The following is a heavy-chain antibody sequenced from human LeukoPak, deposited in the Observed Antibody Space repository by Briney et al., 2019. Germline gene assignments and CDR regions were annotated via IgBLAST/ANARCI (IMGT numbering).Heavy chain of an antibody. Sequence: SETLSLTCTVSGGSISSSSYYWGWIRQPPGKGLEWIGSIYYSGGTYYNPSLKSRVTISVDTSKNHFSLKLSSVTAADTAVYYCARARKQQLYFDAFDIWGQGTMVTVSS. V-gene: IGHV4-39*02. D-gene: IGHD6-13*01. CDR1: GGSISSSSYY. CDR3: ARARKQQLYFDAFDI. CDR2: IYYSGGT. J-gene: IGHJ3*02.